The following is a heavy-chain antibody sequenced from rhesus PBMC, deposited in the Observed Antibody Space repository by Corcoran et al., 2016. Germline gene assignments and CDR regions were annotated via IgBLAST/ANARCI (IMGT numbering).Heavy chain of an antibody. J-gene: IGHJ4*01. CDR2: NRNKANSGTA. CDR1: GFTFSDYY. CDR3: AREGSSSFSLDY. Sequence: EVRLVESGGGLVQPGGSLRLSCAASGFTFSDYYMSWVLQAPGKGPEWVGFNRNKANSGTAEYAASVKGRFTISRDDSKSIASLQMNSLKTEDTAVYYCAREGSSSFSLDYWGQGVLVTVSS. V-gene: IGHV3-116*02. D-gene: IGHD6-43*01.